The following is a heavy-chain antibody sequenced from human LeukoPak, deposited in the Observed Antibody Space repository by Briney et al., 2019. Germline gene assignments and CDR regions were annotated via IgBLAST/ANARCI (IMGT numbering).Heavy chain of an antibody. CDR1: GFTFSSYS. Sequence: GGSLRLSCAASGFTFSSYSMNWVRQAPGKGLEWVSYITSSSSIIYYGDSVKGRFTVSRDNAKNSLYLQMNSLRAEDTAVYYCAKVSDESWVSSPFDIWGQGTMVTVSS. CDR3: AKVSDESWVSSPFDI. D-gene: IGHD2-21*02. V-gene: IGHV3-48*01. J-gene: IGHJ3*02. CDR2: ITSSSSII.